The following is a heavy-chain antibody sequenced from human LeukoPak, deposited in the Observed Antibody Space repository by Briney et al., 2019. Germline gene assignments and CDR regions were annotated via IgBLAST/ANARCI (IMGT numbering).Heavy chain of an antibody. J-gene: IGHJ4*02. V-gene: IGHV3-30*07. CDR2: ISYDGSNK. Sequence: GGSLRLSCAASGFTFSSYAMHWVRQAPGKGLEWVAVISYDGSNKYYADSVKGRFTISRDNSKNTLYLKMNSLRDDDTAIYCCARGSGGFDYWGQGTLITVSS. D-gene: IGHD3-3*01. CDR1: GFTFSSYA. CDR3: ARGSGGFDY.